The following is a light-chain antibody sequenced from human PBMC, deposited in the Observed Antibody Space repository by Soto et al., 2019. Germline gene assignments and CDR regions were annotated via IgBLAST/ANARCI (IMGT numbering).Light chain of an antibody. Sequence: SYELTQPPSVSVSPGQTASITCSGDKLGDKYASWYQQKPGQSPVLVIYQDSKRPSGIPERFSGSNSGNTATLTISGTQAMDEADDYCQAWDSSTVVFGGGTKLTVL. CDR1: KLGDKY. CDR2: QDS. V-gene: IGLV3-1*01. CDR3: QAWDSSTVV. J-gene: IGLJ2*01.